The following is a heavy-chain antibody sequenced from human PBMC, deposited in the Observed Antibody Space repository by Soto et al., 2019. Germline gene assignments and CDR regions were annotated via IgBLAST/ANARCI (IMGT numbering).Heavy chain of an antibody. D-gene: IGHD6-19*01. CDR3: AGHVNLPLAGTGFDS. V-gene: IGHV4-4*02. CDR1: GDSISSPTW. Sequence: LSLTCAVSGDSISSPTWWTWVRQPPGRGLEWIGEMYNTGSTNYNSSLKSRVTISVDKSKDHFSLKLKSAIAADTAVYYCAGHVNLPLAGTGFDSWGRGTLVTVSS. J-gene: IGHJ4*02. CDR2: MYNTGST.